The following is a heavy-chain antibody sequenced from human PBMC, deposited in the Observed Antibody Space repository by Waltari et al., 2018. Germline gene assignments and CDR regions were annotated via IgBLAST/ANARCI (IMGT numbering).Heavy chain of an antibody. J-gene: IGHJ6*02. Sequence: QVQLQQSGPGLVKPSQILSLTCAISGDSVSSNSAAWTWIRPSPSRGLEWLGRAYYRSKWYNDYAVSVKSRITINPDTSKNQFSLQLNSVTPEDSAVYYCARARNSRTSGYYFSGLDVWGQGTTVTVSS. D-gene: IGHD3-10*01. CDR1: GDSVSSNSAA. CDR2: AYYRSKWYN. V-gene: IGHV6-1*01. CDR3: ARARNSRTSGYYFSGLDV.